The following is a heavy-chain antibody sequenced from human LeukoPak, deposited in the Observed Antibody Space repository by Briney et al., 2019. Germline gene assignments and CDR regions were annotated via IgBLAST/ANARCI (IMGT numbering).Heavy chain of an antibody. D-gene: IGHD2-15*01. V-gene: IGHV4-59*01. CDR3: ARESPACGGGSCYDY. Sequence: PSETLSLTCTVSGGSINSYYWSWIRQPPGKGLEWIGFIYYSGTTNYNTSLKSRVTISVDTSNNHFSLKLSSVTAADTAVYYCARESPACGGGSCYDYWGQGTLVTVSS. CDR1: GGSINSYY. CDR2: IYYSGTT. J-gene: IGHJ4*02.